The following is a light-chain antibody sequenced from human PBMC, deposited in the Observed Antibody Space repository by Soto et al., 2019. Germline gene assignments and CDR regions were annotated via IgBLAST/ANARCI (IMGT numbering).Light chain of an antibody. Sequence: QSALTQPASVSGSPGQSITISCTGTSSDVGGYNYVSWYQQHPGKAPKLMIYEVSNRPLGVSNRFSGSKSGNTASLTISGLKAEDAADYYCSSYTAGSTVVFGGGTKLTVL. CDR2: EVS. V-gene: IGLV2-14*01. CDR1: SSDVGGYNY. CDR3: SSYTAGSTVV. J-gene: IGLJ2*01.